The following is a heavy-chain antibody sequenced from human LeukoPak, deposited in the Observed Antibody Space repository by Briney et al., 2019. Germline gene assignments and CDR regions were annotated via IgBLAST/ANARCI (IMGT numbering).Heavy chain of an antibody. Sequence: SGTLSLTCAVSGGSISSSNWWSWVRQPPGKGLQWIGEIYHSGSTNFNPSLKSRATISVDKSKNQFSLKLSSVTAADTAVYYCARNMGGDYGAPFIYWGQGTLVTVSS. D-gene: IGHD2-21*02. J-gene: IGHJ4*02. CDR3: ARNMGGDYGAPFIY. CDR2: IYHSGST. CDR1: GGSISSSNW. V-gene: IGHV4-4*02.